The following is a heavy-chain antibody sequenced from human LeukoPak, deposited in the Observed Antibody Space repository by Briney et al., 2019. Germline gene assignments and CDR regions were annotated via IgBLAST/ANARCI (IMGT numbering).Heavy chain of an antibody. D-gene: IGHD2-15*01. CDR1: GGTFSRNA. V-gene: IGHV1-69*04. Sequence: SVKVSCKASGGTFSRNAISWVRQAPGQGLERMGRFIPMVGVETYAQSFQGRVTITADRSTSTAYMELSSLRSEDTAVYYCARVQAVGVPVAIDAYYSYGMDVWGQGTAVTVSS. CDR2: FIPMVGVE. CDR3: ARVQAVGVPVAIDAYYSYGMDV. J-gene: IGHJ6*02.